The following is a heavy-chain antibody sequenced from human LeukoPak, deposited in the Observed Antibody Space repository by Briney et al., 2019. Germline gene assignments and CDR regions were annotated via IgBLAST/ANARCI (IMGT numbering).Heavy chain of an antibody. V-gene: IGHV1-69*01. D-gene: IGHD3-22*01. J-gene: IGHJ4*02. Sequence: SVTVSCKASGGTFSSYAISWVRQAPGQGLEWMGGIIPIFGTANYAQKFQGRVTITADESTSTAYMELSSLRSEDTAVYYCARESEYYYDSSGYYYFDYWGQGPLVTVSS. CDR3: ARESEYYYDSSGYYYFDY. CDR2: IIPIFGTA. CDR1: GGTFSSYA.